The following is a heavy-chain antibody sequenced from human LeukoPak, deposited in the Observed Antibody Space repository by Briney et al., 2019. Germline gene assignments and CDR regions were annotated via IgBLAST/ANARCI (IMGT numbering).Heavy chain of an antibody. CDR3: AKVSVVVAIVY. CDR2: ISGSGGST. V-gene: IGHV3-23*01. CDR1: GCTISSYD. J-gene: IGHJ4*02. Sequence: GGSLRLSCAASGCTISSYDRSWVRQAPGKGLEWVSAISGSGGSTYYADSVKGRFTISRDNSKNTLYLQMNSLRAEDTAVYYCAKVSVVVAIVYWGQGTLVTVSS. D-gene: IGHD2-15*01.